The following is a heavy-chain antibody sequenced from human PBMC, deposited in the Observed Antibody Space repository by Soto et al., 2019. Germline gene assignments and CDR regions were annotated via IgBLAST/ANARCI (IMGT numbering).Heavy chain of an antibody. V-gene: IGHV4-31*03. D-gene: IGHD6-6*01. Sequence: SETLSLTCTVSGGSISSGGYYWSWIRQHPGKGLEWIGYIYYSGSTYYNPSLKSRVTISVDTSKNQFSLKLSSVTAADTAVYYCARDRRIAARLPHRHFDYWGLGTLVTVSS. CDR1: GGSISSGGYY. J-gene: IGHJ4*02. CDR3: ARDRRIAARLPHRHFDY. CDR2: IYYSGST.